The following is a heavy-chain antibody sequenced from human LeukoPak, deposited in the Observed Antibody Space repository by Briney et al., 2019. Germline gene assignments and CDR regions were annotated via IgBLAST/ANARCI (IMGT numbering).Heavy chain of an antibody. Sequence: PGGSLRLSCAASGFTFSSYAMSWVCQAPGKGLEWVSAIGGSGGDTYYGDSVKGRFTISRDNSKNTLYLQMNSLRAEDTAVYYCAKDLGIAVARDNYWGQGTLVTASS. J-gene: IGHJ4*02. V-gene: IGHV3-23*01. CDR2: IGGSGGDT. D-gene: IGHD6-19*01. CDR3: AKDLGIAVARDNY. CDR1: GFTFSSYA.